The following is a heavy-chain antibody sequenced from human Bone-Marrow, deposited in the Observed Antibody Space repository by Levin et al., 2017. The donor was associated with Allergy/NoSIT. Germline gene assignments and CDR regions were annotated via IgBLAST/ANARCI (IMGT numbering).Heavy chain of an antibody. Sequence: GGSLRLSCAASGFTFSNYAMAWVRQAPGKGLEWVSGISGSGERTYYADSVKGRFTISRDNSRNTLYLEMDSLRAEDTALYYCASTSKNPYYYYMDVWGKGTTVTVSS. V-gene: IGHV3-23*01. CDR3: ASTSKNPYYYYMDV. CDR1: GFTFSNYA. CDR2: ISGSGERT. J-gene: IGHJ6*03.